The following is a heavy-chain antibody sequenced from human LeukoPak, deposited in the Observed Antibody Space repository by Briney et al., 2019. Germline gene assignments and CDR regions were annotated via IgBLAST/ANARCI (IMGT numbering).Heavy chain of an antibody. CDR1: GGSFSGYY. V-gene: IGHV4-30-4*08. CDR2: IYYSGST. Sequence: PSETLSLTCAVYGGSFSGYYWSWIRQPPGKGLEWIGYIYYSGSTYYNPSLKSRVTISVDTSKNQFSLKLSSVTAADTAVYYCARVQWEFDYWGQGTLVTVSS. D-gene: IGHD1-26*01. CDR3: ARVQWEFDY. J-gene: IGHJ4*02.